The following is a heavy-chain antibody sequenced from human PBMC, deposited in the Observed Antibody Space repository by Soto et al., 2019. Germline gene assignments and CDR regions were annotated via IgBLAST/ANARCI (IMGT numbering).Heavy chain of an antibody. Sequence: QVHLVQSGAEVKKPGASVKVSCKASGYTFTSYAISWVRQAPGQGLEWMGWISAYNGNTNYAQNLQGRVTMTTDASTSTAYMELRSLRYDDTAVYYCARDFTGWPPDGVDYWGQGTQVTVSS. D-gene: IGHD3-16*01. V-gene: IGHV1-18*01. CDR1: GYTFTSYA. J-gene: IGHJ4*02. CDR2: ISAYNGNT. CDR3: ARDFTGWPPDGVDY.